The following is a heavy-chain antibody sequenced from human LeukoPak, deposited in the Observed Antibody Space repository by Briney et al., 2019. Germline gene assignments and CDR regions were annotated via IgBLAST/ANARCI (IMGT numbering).Heavy chain of an antibody. CDR1: GYTFTSYD. CDR2: ISAYNGNT. CDR3: ASTAGSYYPFDY. J-gene: IGHJ4*02. D-gene: IGHD1-26*01. V-gene: IGHV1-18*01. Sequence: GASVKVSCKASGYTFTSYDISWVRRARGQGFEWMGWISAYNGNTNYAQKLQGRVTMTTDTSTSTAYMELRSLRSDDTAVYYCASTAGSYYPFDYWGQGTLVTVSS.